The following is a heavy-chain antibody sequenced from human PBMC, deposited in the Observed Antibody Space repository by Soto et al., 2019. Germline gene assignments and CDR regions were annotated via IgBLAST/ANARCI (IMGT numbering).Heavy chain of an antibody. V-gene: IGHV4-39*01. D-gene: IGHD2-2*01. Sequence: QLQLQESGPGLVKPSETLSLTCTVSGGSISSSSYYWGWIRQPPGKGLEWIGSIYYSGSTYYNPSLKSRVTISVDTSKNQFSLKLSSVTAADTAVYYCARPITSHSVPAALNWFDPWGQGTLVTVSS. CDR3: ARPITSHSVPAALNWFDP. CDR1: GGSISSSSYY. CDR2: IYYSGST. J-gene: IGHJ5*02.